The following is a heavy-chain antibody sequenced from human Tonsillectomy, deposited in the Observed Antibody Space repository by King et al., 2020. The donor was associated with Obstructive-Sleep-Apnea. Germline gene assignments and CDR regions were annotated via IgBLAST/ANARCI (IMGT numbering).Heavy chain of an antibody. CDR2: INPSGGST. D-gene: IGHD2-15*01. Sequence: VQLVESGAEVKKPGASVTVSCKASGYTFTSYYMHWVRQAPGQGLEWMGIINPSGGSTSYAQKFQGRVTMTRDTSTSTVYMELSSLRSEDTAVYYCARTACSGGSCYSSDYWGQGTLVTVSS. V-gene: IGHV1-46*01. CDR3: ARTACSGGSCYSSDY. CDR1: GYTFTSYY. J-gene: IGHJ4*02.